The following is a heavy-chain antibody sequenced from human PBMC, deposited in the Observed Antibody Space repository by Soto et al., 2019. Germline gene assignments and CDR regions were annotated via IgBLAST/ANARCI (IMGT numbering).Heavy chain of an antibody. J-gene: IGHJ4*02. CDR1: GFTFSSNW. Sequence: PGGSLRLSCAASGFTFSSNWMSFSSNWMSWVRQAPGKGLEWVANIKVDGSEKYYVNSVKGRFTISGDNAKNSLYLQMNSLRAEDTAVYYCARTRPGLYFDYWGQGTLVTVSS. CDR2: IKVDGSEK. CDR3: ARTRPGLYFDY. V-gene: IGHV3-7*01.